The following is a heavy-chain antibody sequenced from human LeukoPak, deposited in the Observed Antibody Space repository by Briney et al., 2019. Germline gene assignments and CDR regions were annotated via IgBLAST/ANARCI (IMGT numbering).Heavy chain of an antibody. V-gene: IGHV1-46*01. CDR3: ARGQEENWNYFATDY. J-gene: IGHJ4*02. CDR1: GYTFTSYY. Sequence: ASVKVSCKASGYTFTSYYMHWVRQAPGQGLEWMGIINPSGGSTSYAQKFQGRVTITTDESTSTAYMELSSLRSEDTAVYYCARGQEENWNYFATDYWGQGTLVTVSS. CDR2: INPSGGST. D-gene: IGHD1-7*01.